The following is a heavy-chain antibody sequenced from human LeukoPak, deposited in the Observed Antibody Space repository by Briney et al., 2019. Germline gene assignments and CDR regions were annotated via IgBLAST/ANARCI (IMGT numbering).Heavy chain of an antibody. D-gene: IGHD2-2*01. Sequence: PGGSLRLSCAASGFTFSTYALTWVRQAPGKGLEWVSTIDGSGGVTYYADSVKGRFTISRDNSKNTLYLQMNSLTAEDTAVYYCAKDGRGGDCTSASCTNWFGPWGQGTLVTVSS. CDR1: GFTFSTYA. J-gene: IGHJ5*02. CDR2: IDGSGGVT. V-gene: IGHV3-23*01. CDR3: AKDGRGGDCTSASCTNWFGP.